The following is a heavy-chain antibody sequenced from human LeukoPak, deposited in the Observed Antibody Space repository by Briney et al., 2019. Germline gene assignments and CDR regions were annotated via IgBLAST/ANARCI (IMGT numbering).Heavy chain of an antibody. CDR3: ARMVRGVYYFDY. CDR1: GGSISSSSYY. D-gene: IGHD3-10*01. Sequence: SETLSLTCTVSGGSISSSSYYWGWIRQPPGKGLEWIGSIYYSGGTYYNPSLKSRVTISVDTSKNQFSLKLSSVTAADTAVYYCARMVRGVYYFDYWGQGTLVTVSS. CDR2: IYYSGGT. V-gene: IGHV4-39*01. J-gene: IGHJ4*02.